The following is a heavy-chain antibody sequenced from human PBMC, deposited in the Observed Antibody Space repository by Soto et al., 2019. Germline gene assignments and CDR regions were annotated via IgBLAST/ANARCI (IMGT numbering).Heavy chain of an antibody. D-gene: IGHD1-26*01. J-gene: IGHJ4*02. Sequence: PSETLSLTCTVSGGSISSYYWSWIRQPPGKGLEWIGYVYYGGSTNYNPSLKGRVTISVDTSKNQFSLKLSSVTAADTAVYYCARSKSGSYFRYWGQGTLVTVSS. CDR2: VYYGGST. CDR3: ARSKSGSYFRY. CDR1: GGSISSYY. V-gene: IGHV4-59*01.